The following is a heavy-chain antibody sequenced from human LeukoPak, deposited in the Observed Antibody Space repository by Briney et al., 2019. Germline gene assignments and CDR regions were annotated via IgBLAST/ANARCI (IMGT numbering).Heavy chain of an antibody. V-gene: IGHV1-18*01. CDR3: ARKVNFWSRDWFDP. J-gene: IGHJ5*02. Sequence: PGASVKVSCKASGYTFTSYGISWVRQAPGQGLEWMGWISAYNGNTNYAQKLQGRVTMTTDTSTSTAYMELRSLRSDDTAVYYCARKVNFWSRDWFDPWGQGTLVTVSS. CDR1: GYTFTSYG. D-gene: IGHD3-3*01. CDR2: ISAYNGNT.